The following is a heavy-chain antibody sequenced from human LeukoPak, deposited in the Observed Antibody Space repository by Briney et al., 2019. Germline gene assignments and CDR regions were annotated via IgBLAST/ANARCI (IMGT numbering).Heavy chain of an antibody. J-gene: IGHJ3*02. CDR3: TRWVGVVAYHVAFDI. CDR1: GFTFSSYG. Sequence: GGTLRLSCAASGFTFSSYGMSWVRQAPGKGLEWVSAISGSGGSTYYADSVKGRFTISRDNSKNTLYLQMNSLRAEDTAVYYCTRWVGVVAYHVAFDIGGQGTMVTVSS. V-gene: IGHV3-23*01. D-gene: IGHD2-15*01. CDR2: ISGSGGST.